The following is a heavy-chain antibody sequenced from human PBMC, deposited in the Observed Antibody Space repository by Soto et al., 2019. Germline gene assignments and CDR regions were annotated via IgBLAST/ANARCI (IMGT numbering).Heavy chain of an antibody. CDR3: AKDRYSSSSPYFEY. V-gene: IGHV3-23*01. Sequence: GGSLRLSCAASGFTFSSYAMSWVRQAPGKGLEWVSGISGSGGSTYYADSVKGRFTISRDNSKNTLYLQMNSLKAEDTAVYYCAKDRYSSSSPYFEYWGQGTLVTVSS. CDR2: ISGSGGST. J-gene: IGHJ4*02. CDR1: GFTFSSYA. D-gene: IGHD6-6*01.